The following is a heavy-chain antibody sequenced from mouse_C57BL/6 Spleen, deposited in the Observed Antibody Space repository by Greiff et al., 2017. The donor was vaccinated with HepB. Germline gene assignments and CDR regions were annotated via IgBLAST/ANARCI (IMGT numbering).Heavy chain of an antibody. CDR1: GFNIKDDY. V-gene: IGHV14-4*01. J-gene: IGHJ4*01. CDR2: IDPENGDT. Sequence: EVQLQQSGAELVRPGASVKLSCTASGFNIKDDYMHWVKQRPEQGLEWIGWIDPENGDTEYASKFQGKATITADTSSNTAYLQLSSLTSEDTAVYYCFYYYAMDYWGQGTSVTVSS. CDR3: FYYYAMDY.